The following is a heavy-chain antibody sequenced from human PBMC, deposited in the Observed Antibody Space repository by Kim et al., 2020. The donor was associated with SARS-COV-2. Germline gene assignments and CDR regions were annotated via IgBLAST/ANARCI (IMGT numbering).Heavy chain of an antibody. V-gene: IGHV3-30*18. CDR1: RFTFSSFG. CDR3: AKMLDPGGCLDV. CDR2: ISSDGVYE. D-gene: IGHD3-16*01. J-gene: IGHJ6*02. Sequence: GGSLRLSCVGSRFTFSSFGMYWVRQAPGKGLEWVAAISSDGVYEHYAGSVKGRFTISRDNSMNTVSLQMDSLRVEDTALYYCAKMLDPGGCLDVWGQGTTVTVSS.